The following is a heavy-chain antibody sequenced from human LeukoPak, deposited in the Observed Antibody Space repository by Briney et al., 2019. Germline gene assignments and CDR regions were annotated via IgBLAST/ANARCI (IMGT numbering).Heavy chain of an antibody. CDR3: ARKSSGFYFDS. CDR1: GYSISTGYY. J-gene: IGHJ4*02. D-gene: IGHD3-22*01. Sequence: SETLSLTCTVSGYSISTGYYWGWIRQPPGKGLEWIGSIYHSGTTYYNPSLKSRLTISLDTSRNQFSLKLNSVTAADTAVYYCARKSSGFYFDSWGQGTLVTVSS. CDR2: IYHSGTT. V-gene: IGHV4-38-2*02.